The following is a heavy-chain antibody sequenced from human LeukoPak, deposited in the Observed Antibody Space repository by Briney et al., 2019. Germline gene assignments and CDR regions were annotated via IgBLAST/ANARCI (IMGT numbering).Heavy chain of an antibody. CDR3: ARSAPYYYYYYMDV. J-gene: IGHJ6*03. Sequence: GASVKVSCKASGGTFSSYAISWVRQAPGQGLEWMGGIIPIFGTANYAQKFQGRVTITTDESTSTAYMELSSLRSEDTAVYYCARSAPYYYYYYMDVWGKGTTVTVSS. CDR2: IIPIFGTA. V-gene: IGHV1-69*05. CDR1: GGTFSSYA.